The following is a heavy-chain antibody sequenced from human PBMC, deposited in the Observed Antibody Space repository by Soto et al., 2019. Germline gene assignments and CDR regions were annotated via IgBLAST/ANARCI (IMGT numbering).Heavy chain of an antibody. CDR1: GFTFINYA. Sequence: GGSLRLSCEASGFTFINYAMSWVRQSPGKGLEWVSSISDTGGDSYYADSMDGRFTVSRDNSKNTLYLQINSLRAEDTAIYYCARDLYRSATMPCLDHWGQGALVTVSS. D-gene: IGHD1-1*01. CDR3: ARDLYRSATMPCLDH. V-gene: IGHV3-23*01. CDR2: ISDTGGDS. J-gene: IGHJ4*02.